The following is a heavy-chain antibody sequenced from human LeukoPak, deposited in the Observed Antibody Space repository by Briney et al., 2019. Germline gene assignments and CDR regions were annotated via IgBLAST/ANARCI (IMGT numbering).Heavy chain of an antibody. J-gene: IGHJ4*02. CDR2: INPNSGGT. Sequence: ASVKVSCKASGYTFTGYYMHWVRPAPGQGLEWMGWINPNSGGTNYAQKFQGRVTMTRDTSISTAYMELSRLRSDDTAVYYCARGTYCGGDCYSLGGNYYFDYWGQGTLVTVSS. CDR3: ARGTYCGGDCYSLGGNYYFDY. CDR1: GYTFTGYY. D-gene: IGHD2-21*02. V-gene: IGHV1-2*02.